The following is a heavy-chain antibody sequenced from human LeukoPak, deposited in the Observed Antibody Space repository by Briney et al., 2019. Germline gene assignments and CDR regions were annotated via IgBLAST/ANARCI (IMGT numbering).Heavy chain of an antibody. CDR1: GGTSSSYT. J-gene: IGHJ4*02. Sequence: ASVKVSCKASGGTSSSYTISWVRQAPGQGLEWMGRIIPILGIANYAQKFQGRVTITADKSTSTAYMELSSLRSEDTAVYYCARDGVPAAMSYWGQGTLVTVSS. V-gene: IGHV1-69*04. CDR3: ARDGVPAAMSY. D-gene: IGHD2-2*01. CDR2: IIPILGIA.